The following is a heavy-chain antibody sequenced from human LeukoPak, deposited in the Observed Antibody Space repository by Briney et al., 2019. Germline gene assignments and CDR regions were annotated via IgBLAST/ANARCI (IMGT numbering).Heavy chain of an antibody. V-gene: IGHV4-31*03. CDR1: GGSISSGGYY. J-gene: IGHJ4*02. Sequence: PSETLSLTCTVSGGSISSGGYYWSWIRQHPGKGLEWIGYIYYSGSTNYNPSLKSRVTISVDTSKNQFSLKLSSVTAADTAVYYCALSYCGGDCYLLAPDYWGQGTLVTVSS. CDR3: ALSYCGGDCYLLAPDY. D-gene: IGHD2-21*02. CDR2: IYYSGST.